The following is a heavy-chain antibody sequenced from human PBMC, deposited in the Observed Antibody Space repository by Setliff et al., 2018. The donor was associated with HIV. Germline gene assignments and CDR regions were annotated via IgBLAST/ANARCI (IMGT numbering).Heavy chain of an antibody. V-gene: IGHV1-46*01. J-gene: IGHJ4*02. CDR2: VYPGDASI. CDR1: GYTFSDYY. CDR3: AREFPGGTYGFDY. Sequence: GASVKVSCKASGYTFSDYYLHWVRQAPGQGLEWVGRVYPGDASIHYAQKFLGRVTVTRDTSTSTVYMDLSSLRFEDTAVYYCAREFPGGTYGFDYWGQGTLVTVSS. D-gene: IGHD1-26*01.